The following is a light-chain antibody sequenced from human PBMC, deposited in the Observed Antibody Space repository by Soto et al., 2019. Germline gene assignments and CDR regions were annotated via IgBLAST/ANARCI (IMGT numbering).Light chain of an antibody. J-gene: IGKJ4*01. V-gene: IGKV1-5*01. CDR2: DAS. CDR1: QSISSW. CDR3: QQYNSYSPLT. Sequence: IQGTQSPSSVSASVGDRVTITCRASQSISSWLAWYQQKPGKAPKLLIYDASSLESGVPSRFSGSGSGTEFTLTISSLQPDDFATYYCQQYNSYSPLTFGGGTKVDIK.